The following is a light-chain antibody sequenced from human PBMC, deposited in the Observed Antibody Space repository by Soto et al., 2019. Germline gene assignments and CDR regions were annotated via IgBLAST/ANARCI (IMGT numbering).Light chain of an antibody. Sequence: EIVVTQSPATRSVSPGERATLSCRASQSVSSNLAWYQQKPGQAPRLLIFGASSRATGIPDRFSGSGSGTDFTLTISRLEPEDFAVYYCQQYGSSPPITFGQGTRLEVK. V-gene: IGKV3-20*01. J-gene: IGKJ5*01. CDR3: QQYGSSPPIT. CDR1: QSVSSN. CDR2: GAS.